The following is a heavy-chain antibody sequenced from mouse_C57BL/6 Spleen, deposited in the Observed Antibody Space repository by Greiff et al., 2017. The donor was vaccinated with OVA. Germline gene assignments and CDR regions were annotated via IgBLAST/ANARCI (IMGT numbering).Heavy chain of an antibody. Sequence: DVKLQESGTVLARPGASVKMSCKTSGYTFTSYWMHWVKQRPGQGLEWIGAIYPGNSDTSYNQKFKGKAKLTAVTSASTAYMELSSLTNEDSAVYYCTRWDYYGSSSSFYFDYWGQGTTLTVSS. CDR1: GYTFTSYW. V-gene: IGHV1-5*01. CDR2: IYPGNSDT. J-gene: IGHJ2*01. CDR3: TRWDYYGSSSSFYFDY. D-gene: IGHD1-1*01.